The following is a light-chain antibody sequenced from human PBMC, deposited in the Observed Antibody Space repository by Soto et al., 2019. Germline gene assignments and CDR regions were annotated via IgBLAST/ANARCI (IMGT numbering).Light chain of an antibody. Sequence: EIVVTQSPATLSVSPGERATLSCRASQSVNTTFAWYQQKPGQAPRLLIYGASTRATGIPARFSGSGSGTEFTLTISSLQSEDFAVYYCQQYNNWPSWTFGQGTKVDIK. CDR2: GAS. V-gene: IGKV3-15*01. CDR1: QSVNTT. CDR3: QQYNNWPSWT. J-gene: IGKJ1*01.